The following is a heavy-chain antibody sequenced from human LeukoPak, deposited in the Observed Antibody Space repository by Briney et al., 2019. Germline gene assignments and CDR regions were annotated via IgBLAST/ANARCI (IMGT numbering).Heavy chain of an antibody. D-gene: IGHD3-10*01. CDR2: ISAYNGNT. V-gene: IGHV1-18*04. J-gene: IGHJ4*02. Sequence: GASVKVSCKASGYTFTSYGISWVRQAPGQGLEWMGCISAYNGNTNYAQKLQGRVTMTTDTSTSTAYMELRSLRSDDTAVYYCAREELYGWGSETPDYWGQGTLVSVPS. CDR3: AREELYGWGSETPDY. CDR1: GYTFTSYG.